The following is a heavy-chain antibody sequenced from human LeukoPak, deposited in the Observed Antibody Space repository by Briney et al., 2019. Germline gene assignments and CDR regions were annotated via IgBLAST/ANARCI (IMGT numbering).Heavy chain of an antibody. Sequence: ASVKVSCKASGYTFTTYYMHWVRQAPAQGLEWMGIISPSGGSTYYAQKFQGRVTMTRDTSTSTIYMELSSLRSEDTAVYYCATPHYYDTSGYHGGFDYWGQGTLVTVSS. D-gene: IGHD3-22*01. CDR1: GYTFTTYY. V-gene: IGHV1-46*01. CDR3: ATPHYYDTSGYHGGFDY. J-gene: IGHJ4*02. CDR2: ISPSGGST.